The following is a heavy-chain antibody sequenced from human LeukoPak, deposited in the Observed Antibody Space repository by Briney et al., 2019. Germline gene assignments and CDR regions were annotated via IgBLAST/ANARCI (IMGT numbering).Heavy chain of an antibody. D-gene: IGHD3-22*01. V-gene: IGHV1-2*02. CDR2: INPNSGGT. CDR3: AEVHYYDSSGYSDY. Sequence: GASVKVSCKASGYNFTGYYMHWVRQAPGQGLEWMGWINPNSGGTNYAQKFQGRVTMTRDTSISTAYMELSRLRSDDTAVYYCAEVHYYDSSGYSDYWGQGTLVTVSS. J-gene: IGHJ4*02. CDR1: GYNFTGYY.